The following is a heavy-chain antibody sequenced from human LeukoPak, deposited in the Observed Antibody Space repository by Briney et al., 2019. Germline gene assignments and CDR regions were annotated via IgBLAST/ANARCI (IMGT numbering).Heavy chain of an antibody. CDR3: ATQSWDPEDYYYYGMDV. D-gene: IGHD1-14*01. CDR2: IYTSGST. Sequence: SQTLSLTCTASGGSISSGSYYWSWIRQPAGKGLEWIGRIYTSGSTNYNPSLKSRVTISVDTSKNQFSLKLSSVTAADTAVYYCATQSWDPEDYYYYGMDVWGQGTTVTVSS. CDR1: GGSISSGSYY. V-gene: IGHV4-61*02. J-gene: IGHJ6*02.